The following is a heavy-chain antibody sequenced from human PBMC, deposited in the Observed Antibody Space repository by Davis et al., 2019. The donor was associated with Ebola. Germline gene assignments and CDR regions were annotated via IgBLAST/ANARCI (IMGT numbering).Heavy chain of an antibody. CDR3: ARRHRGGAPFDY. Sequence: SETLSLTCTVSGGSISSYYWSWIRQHPGKGLEWIGYIYYSGSTYYNPSLKSRVTISVDTSKNQFSLKLSSVTAADTAVYYCARRHRGGAPFDYWGQGTLVTVSS. J-gene: IGHJ4*02. D-gene: IGHD1-26*01. CDR1: GGSISSYY. CDR2: IYYSGST. V-gene: IGHV4-59*08.